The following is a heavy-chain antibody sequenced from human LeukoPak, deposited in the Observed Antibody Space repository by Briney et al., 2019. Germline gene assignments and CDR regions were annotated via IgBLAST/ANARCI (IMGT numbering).Heavy chain of an antibody. Sequence: SVKVSCKASGGTFSSYTISWVRQAPGQGLEWMGRIIPILGIANYAQKFQGRVTITADKSTSTAYMELSSLRSEDTAVYYCARVDYGGNSGFGYWGQGTLVTVSS. V-gene: IGHV1-69*02. CDR1: GGTFSSYT. D-gene: IGHD4-23*01. J-gene: IGHJ4*02. CDR3: ARVDYGGNSGFGY. CDR2: IIPILGIA.